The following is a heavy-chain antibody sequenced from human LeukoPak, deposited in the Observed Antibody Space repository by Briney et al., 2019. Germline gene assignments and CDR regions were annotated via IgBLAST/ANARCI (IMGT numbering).Heavy chain of an antibody. CDR2: ISSSGSTI. D-gene: IGHD2-2*01. Sequence: GGSLRLSCAASGFTFSSYEMNWVRQAPREGLEWVSYISSSGSTIYYADSVKGRFSISRDNAKNSLYLQMNSLRAEDTAVYYCARWRVVPAATYFDYWGQGTLVTVSS. CDR3: ARWRVVPAATYFDY. V-gene: IGHV3-48*03. CDR1: GFTFSSYE. J-gene: IGHJ4*02.